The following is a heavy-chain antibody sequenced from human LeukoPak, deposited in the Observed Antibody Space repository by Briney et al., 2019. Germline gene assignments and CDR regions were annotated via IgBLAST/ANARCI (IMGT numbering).Heavy chain of an antibody. CDR3: ARSTHYYDSSWNAFDI. V-gene: IGHV1-69*06. D-gene: IGHD3-22*01. Sequence: GASVKVSCKASGGTFSSYAISWVRQAPGQGLEWMGGIIPIFGTANYAQKFQGRVTITADKSTSTAYMELSSLRSEDTAVYYCARSTHYYDSSWNAFDIWGQGTMVTVSS. CDR2: IIPIFGTA. J-gene: IGHJ3*02. CDR1: GGTFSSYA.